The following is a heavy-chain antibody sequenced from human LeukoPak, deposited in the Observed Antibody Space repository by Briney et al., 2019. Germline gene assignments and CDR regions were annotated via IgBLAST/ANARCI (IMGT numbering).Heavy chain of an antibody. Sequence: PGGSLRLSCAASGFNFDDYGMSWVRQAPGMGLEWVSGINWNGGSTGYADSVKGRFTISRDNAKNSLYLQMNSLRVEDTAVYYCATRTSGAFDFWGQGTMVIVS. V-gene: IGHV3-20*04. CDR3: ATRTSGAFDF. D-gene: IGHD2-2*01. CDR1: GFNFDDYG. CDR2: INWNGGST. J-gene: IGHJ3*01.